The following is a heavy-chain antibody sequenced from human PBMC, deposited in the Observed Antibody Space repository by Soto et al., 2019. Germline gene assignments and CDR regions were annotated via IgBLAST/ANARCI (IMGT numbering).Heavy chain of an antibody. CDR3: VLTARFTVSY. Sequence: EVQLLESGGDLVQPGGSLRLSCAASGFTFSTYAMSWVRQAPGKGLDWVSTINTNGDTAYYSASVKGRFTISRDNSKDTLFLQMDSLRAEDTALYFCVLTARFTVSYWGQGTLVTVSS. CDR2: INTNGDTA. V-gene: IGHV3-23*01. D-gene: IGHD3-22*01. J-gene: IGHJ4*02. CDR1: GFTFSTYA.